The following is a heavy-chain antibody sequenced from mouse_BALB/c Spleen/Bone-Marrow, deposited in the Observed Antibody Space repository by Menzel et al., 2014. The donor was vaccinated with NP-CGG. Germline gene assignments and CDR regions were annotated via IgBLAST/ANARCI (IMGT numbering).Heavy chain of an antibody. J-gene: IGHJ4*01. Sequence: QVQLKESGAELAKPGASVKMSCEASGYTFTSYWMHWVKQRPGQGLEWIGYINPSTGYTEYKQKFKDKATLTADKSSSTAYMQLSSLTSEDSAVYYCARQITTVDYAMDYWGQGTSVTVSS. CDR1: GYTFTSYW. V-gene: IGHV1-7*01. CDR3: ARQITTVDYAMDY. CDR2: INPSTGYT. D-gene: IGHD1-1*01.